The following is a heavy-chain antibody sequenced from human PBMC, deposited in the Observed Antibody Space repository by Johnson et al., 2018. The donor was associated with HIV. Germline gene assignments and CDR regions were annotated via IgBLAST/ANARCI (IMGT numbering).Heavy chain of an antibody. CDR2: IKQDGSEK. CDR3: ARGGVVHDAFDV. Sequence: SGVSFSSYWMSWVRQAPGKGLEWVANIKQDGSEKYYVDSVKGRFTISRDNAKNSLYLQMNSLRAEDTAVFYCARGGVVHDAFDVWGQGTMVTVSS. D-gene: IGHD2-2*01. CDR1: GVSFSSYW. J-gene: IGHJ3*01. V-gene: IGHV3-7*01.